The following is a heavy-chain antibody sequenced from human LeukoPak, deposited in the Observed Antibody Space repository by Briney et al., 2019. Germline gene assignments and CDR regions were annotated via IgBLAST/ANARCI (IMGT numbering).Heavy chain of an antibody. CDR2: ISAYNGNT. D-gene: IGHD5-18*01. V-gene: IGHV1-18*01. CDR1: GYTFTSYG. CDR3: ARDHGYSYGSASAPTRFHY. J-gene: IGHJ4*01. Sequence: ASVKVSCKASGYTFTSYGISWVRQAPGQGLEWMGWISAYNGNTNYAQKFQGRVTMTRDTSTSTVYMELSSLRSEDTAVYYCARDHGYSYGSASAPTRFHY.